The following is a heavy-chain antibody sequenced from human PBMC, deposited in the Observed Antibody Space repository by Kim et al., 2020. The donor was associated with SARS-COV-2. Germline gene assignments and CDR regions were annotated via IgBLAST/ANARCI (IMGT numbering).Heavy chain of an antibody. CDR2: IYPGDSDT. CDR3: ARQRHYGDYYNWFDP. J-gene: IGHJ5*02. V-gene: IGHV5-51*01. D-gene: IGHD4-17*01. Sequence: GESLKISCKGSGYSFTSYWIGWVRQMPGKGLEWMGIIYPGDSDTRYSPSFQGQVTISADKSISTAYLQWSSLKASDTAMYYCARQRHYGDYYNWFDPWGQGTLVTVSS. CDR1: GYSFTSYW.